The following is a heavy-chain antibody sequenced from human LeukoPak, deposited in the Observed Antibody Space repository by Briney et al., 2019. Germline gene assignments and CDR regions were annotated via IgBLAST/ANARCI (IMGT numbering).Heavy chain of an antibody. V-gene: IGHV1-18*01. Sequence: ASVKVSCKASGYTFTSYGISWVRQAPGQGLEWMGWISAYNGNTNYAQKLQGRVTMTTDTSTSRAYMELRGLRSDDTAVYYCARVSRGAAAGRGDYWGQGTLVTVSS. CDR1: GYTFTSYG. CDR2: ISAYNGNT. CDR3: ARVSRGAAAGRGDY. D-gene: IGHD6-13*01. J-gene: IGHJ4*02.